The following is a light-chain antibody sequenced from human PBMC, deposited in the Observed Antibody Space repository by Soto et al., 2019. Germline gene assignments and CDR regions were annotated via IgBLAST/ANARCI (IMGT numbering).Light chain of an antibody. J-gene: IGKJ4*01. V-gene: IGKV3D-15*01. CDR2: DAA. Sequence: EIVMTQSPATLSVSPGERATHSCRASQTIASNLAWTQQKPRHAPRLLNYDAATGATDIPVSFSGNGSGKDFTLTIGSLLSEDFAVYRCPQYYNVSPSTFGCGTKVEIK. CDR3: PQYYNVSPST. CDR1: QTIASN.